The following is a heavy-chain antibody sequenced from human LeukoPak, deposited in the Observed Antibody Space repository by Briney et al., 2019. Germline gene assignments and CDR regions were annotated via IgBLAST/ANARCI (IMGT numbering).Heavy chain of an antibody. CDR2: IYYSGST. Sequence: PSETLSLTCTVSGGSISSYYWSWIRQPPGKGLEWIGYIYYSGSTNYNPSLKSRVTISVDTSKNQFSLKLSSVTAADTAVYYCARLGGYEFDYWGQGTLVTVPS. V-gene: IGHV4-59*08. J-gene: IGHJ4*02. CDR1: GGSISSYY. CDR3: ARLGGYEFDY. D-gene: IGHD5-12*01.